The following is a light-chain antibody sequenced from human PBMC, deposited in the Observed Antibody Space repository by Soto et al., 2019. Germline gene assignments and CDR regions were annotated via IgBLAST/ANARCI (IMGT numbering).Light chain of an antibody. CDR2: DIN. Sequence: QAVVTQEPSLTVSPGGTVTLTCGSSTGTVTSGHYPYWFQVKPGQAPRTLLYDINNKHSWTPARFSGSLLGGKAALTLSGAQPEDEADYYCLLSDRGPSLFGRGTQLTVL. CDR1: TGTVTSGHY. V-gene: IGLV7-46*01. CDR3: LLSDRGPSL. J-gene: IGLJ7*01.